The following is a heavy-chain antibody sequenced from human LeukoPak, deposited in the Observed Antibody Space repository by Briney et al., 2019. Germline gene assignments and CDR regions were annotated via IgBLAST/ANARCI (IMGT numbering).Heavy chain of an antibody. CDR1: GFTFSSYT. D-gene: IGHD3-22*01. CDR2: ISSSSTYI. CDR3: ARVRTDYYDSSGYFPFADY. J-gene: IGHJ4*02. V-gene: IGHV3-21*01. Sequence: GSLRLSCAASGFTFSSYTMNWVRQAPGKGLEWVSSISSSSTYIYYADSVKGRFTISRDNAKNSLYLQMNSLRAEDTAVYYCARVRTDYYDSSGYFPFADYWGQGTLVTVSS.